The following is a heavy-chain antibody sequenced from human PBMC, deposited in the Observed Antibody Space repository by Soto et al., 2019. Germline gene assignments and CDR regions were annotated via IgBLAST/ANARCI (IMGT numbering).Heavy chain of an antibody. V-gene: IGHV4-31*03. J-gene: IGHJ5*02. Sequence: SETLSLTCTVSGGSISSGGYYWRWIRQHPGKGLEWIGYIYYSGSTYYNPSLKSRVTISVDTSKNQFSLKLSSVTAADTAVYYCARDGRSGRWFDPWGQGTLVTVSS. CDR2: IYYSGST. D-gene: IGHD1-1*01. CDR3: ARDGRSGRWFDP. CDR1: GGSISSGGYY.